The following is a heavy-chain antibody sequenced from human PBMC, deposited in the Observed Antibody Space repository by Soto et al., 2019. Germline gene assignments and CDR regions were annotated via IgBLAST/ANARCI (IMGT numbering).Heavy chain of an antibody. J-gene: IGHJ5*02. D-gene: IGHD6-6*01. V-gene: IGHV3-30*03. Sequence: PGGSLRLSCEASGFTFNTYSMDWVRHPPGKGLDFVAVISYDGSNEYYAGSVKGRFTISRDNFKNTLYLQMNSLRSEDTAVYYCARALQPIAPRSFPVWFDPWGQGTLVTVSS. CDR2: ISYDGSNE. CDR3: ARALQPIAPRSFPVWFDP. CDR1: GFTFNTYS.